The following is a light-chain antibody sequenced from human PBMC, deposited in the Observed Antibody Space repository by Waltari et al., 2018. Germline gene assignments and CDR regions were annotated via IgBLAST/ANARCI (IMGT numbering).Light chain of an antibody. CDR2: DAS. CDR1: PSVYTK. J-gene: IGKJ1*01. V-gene: IGKV1-5*01. Sequence: DIQMTQSPSTLSASVGDRVIISCRASPSVYTKLAWYQQKPGKAPKVLIYDASSLEGGVPSRFSGSGSETEFTLTINSLQPEDFATYYCQQYVSRSTFGQGTKVEIK. CDR3: QQYVSRST.